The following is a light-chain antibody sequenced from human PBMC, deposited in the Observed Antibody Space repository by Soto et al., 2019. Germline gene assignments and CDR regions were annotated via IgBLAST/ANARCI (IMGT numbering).Light chain of an antibody. CDR2: AAS. J-gene: IGKJ5*01. Sequence: DVQMTQSPSSLSALVGDRVTITCRASQSVSGYLNWYQHKPGKAPKLLINAASNLRSGVPSRFSGSGSGTDFTLTIDGLQHEDFAVYYCQQSYITPPITFGQGTRLELK. V-gene: IGKV1-39*01. CDR3: QQSYITPPIT. CDR1: QSVSGY.